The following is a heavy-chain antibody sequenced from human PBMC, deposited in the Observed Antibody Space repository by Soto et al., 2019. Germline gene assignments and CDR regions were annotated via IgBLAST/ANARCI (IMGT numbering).Heavy chain of an antibody. Sequence: ASVKVSCKASGYTFTSYGISWVRQAPGQGLEWMGWISAYNGNTNYAQKLQGRVTMTTDTSTSTAYMELRSLRSADTAVYYCARAYYYDSSGYLNWFDPWGQGTLLTVSS. D-gene: IGHD3-22*01. V-gene: IGHV1-18*01. CDR2: ISAYNGNT. J-gene: IGHJ5*02. CDR1: GYTFTSYG. CDR3: ARAYYYDSSGYLNWFDP.